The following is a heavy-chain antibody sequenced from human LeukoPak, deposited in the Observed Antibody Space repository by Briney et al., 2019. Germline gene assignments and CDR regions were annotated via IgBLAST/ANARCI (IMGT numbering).Heavy chain of an antibody. CDR1: GFTFSSYA. D-gene: IGHD2-2*01. CDR3: AKDQAQLPDGFDY. Sequence: GGSLRPSCAASGFTFSSYAMSWVRQAPGKGLEWVSAISGSGGSTYYADSMKGRFTISRDNSKNTLYLQMNSLRAEDTAVYYCAKDQAQLPDGFDYWGQGTLVTVSS. J-gene: IGHJ4*02. CDR2: ISGSGGST. V-gene: IGHV3-23*01.